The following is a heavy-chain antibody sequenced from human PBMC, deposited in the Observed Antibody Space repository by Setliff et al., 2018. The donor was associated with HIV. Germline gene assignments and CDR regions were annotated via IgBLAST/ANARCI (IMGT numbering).Heavy chain of an antibody. CDR1: DGSISSYY. J-gene: IGHJ5*02. CDR3: ARQTYYYDNSGNNWFDP. D-gene: IGHD3-22*01. V-gene: IGHV4-4*09. CDR2: IYTSGSV. Sequence: SETLSLTCTVSDGSISSYYWSWIRQPPGKGLEWIGYIYTSGSVNYNPSLNSRVTISVDTSKNQFSLKLSPVTAADTAVYFCARQTYYYDNSGNNWFDPWGQGTLVTVSS.